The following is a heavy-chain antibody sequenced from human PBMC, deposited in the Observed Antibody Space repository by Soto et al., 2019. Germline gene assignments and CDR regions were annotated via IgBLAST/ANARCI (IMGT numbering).Heavy chain of an antibody. V-gene: IGHV4-30-2*01. CDR1: GGSISSGGYS. CDR2: IYHSGST. CDR3: ASVPDR. D-gene: IGHD2-2*01. J-gene: IGHJ5*02. Sequence: QLQLQESGSGLVKPSQTLSLTCAVSGGSISSGGYSWSWIRQPPGKGLEWIGYIYHSGSTYYNPSLKRPVTISEDRAQDQFSLKLSSVTAADAAVYYCASVPDRWGQGTLVTVSS.